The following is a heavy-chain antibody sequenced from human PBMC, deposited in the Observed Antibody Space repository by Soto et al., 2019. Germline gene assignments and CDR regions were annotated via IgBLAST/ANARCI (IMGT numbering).Heavy chain of an antibody. CDR1: GYSFTSYW. J-gene: IGHJ3*02. CDR2: IYPGDSDT. CDR3: ARRFSVAGTAFDI. V-gene: IGHV5-51*01. D-gene: IGHD6-19*01. Sequence: GESLKISCKGSGYSFTSYWIGWVRQMPGKGLEWMGIIYPGDSDTRYSPSFQGQVTISADKSISTAYLQWSGLKASDTAMYYCARRFSVAGTAFDIWGQGTMVTVSS.